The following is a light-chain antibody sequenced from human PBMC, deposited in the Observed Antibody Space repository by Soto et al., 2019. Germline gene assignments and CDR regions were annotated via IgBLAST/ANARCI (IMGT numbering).Light chain of an antibody. CDR1: QTISSC. V-gene: IGKV1-39*01. CDR3: QQSCSFPYT. Sequence: DIQMTQSPSSLSASVGERLTMSCRASQTISSCLSWYQQKPGKAPKLLINAASTLQSGVPSRFSGSGSGTHFTLTISGLLPEDLATYYCQQSCSFPYTFGQGTKVDIK. CDR2: AAS. J-gene: IGKJ2*01.